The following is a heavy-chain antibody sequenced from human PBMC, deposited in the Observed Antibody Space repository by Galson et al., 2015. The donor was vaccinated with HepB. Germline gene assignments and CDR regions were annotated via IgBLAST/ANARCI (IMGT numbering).Heavy chain of an antibody. V-gene: IGHV5-10-1*01. J-gene: IGHJ3*02. D-gene: IGHD3-10*01. CDR2: IDPSDSYT. Sequence: QSGAEVKKPGESLRISCKGSGYSFTSYWISWVRQMPGKGLEWMGRIDPSDSYTNYSPSFQGHVTISADKSISTAYLQWSSLKASDTAMYYCATERITMVRGAKMGDAFDIWGQGTMVTVSS. CDR3: ATERITMVRGAKMGDAFDI. CDR1: GYSFTSYW.